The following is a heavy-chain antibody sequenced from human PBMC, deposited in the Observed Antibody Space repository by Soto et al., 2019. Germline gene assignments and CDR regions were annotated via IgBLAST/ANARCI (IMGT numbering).Heavy chain of an antibody. CDR2: IKQDGSEI. CDR1: GFTFSWHW. V-gene: IGHV3-7*01. CDR3: ARDSYAVGGVPIVYDSGYYYGMDV. Sequence: PGGSLRLSCAASGFTFSWHWMSWVRQAPGKGLEWVANIKQDGSEIYYVDSVKGRFTISRDNAKNSLYLQMNSLRAEDTAVYYCARDSYAVGGVPIVYDSGYYYGMDVWGQGTAVTV. D-gene: IGHD3-3*01. J-gene: IGHJ6*02.